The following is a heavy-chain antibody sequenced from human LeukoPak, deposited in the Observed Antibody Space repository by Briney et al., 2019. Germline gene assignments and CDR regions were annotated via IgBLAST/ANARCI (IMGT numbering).Heavy chain of an antibody. CDR3: ARAFGFLDAFDL. V-gene: IGHV4-59*01. J-gene: IGHJ3*01. CDR1: GGSISTYY. D-gene: IGHD3-3*01. CDR2: ISYSGST. Sequence: PSETLSLTCTVSGGSISTYYWSWIRQPPGKGLEWIGYISYSGSTNYNPSLKSRVTISVDTSKNQFSLKLSSVTAADTAVYYCARAFGFLDAFDLWGQGTMVTVSP.